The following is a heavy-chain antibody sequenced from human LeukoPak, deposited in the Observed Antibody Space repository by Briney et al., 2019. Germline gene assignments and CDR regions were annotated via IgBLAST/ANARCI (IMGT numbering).Heavy chain of an antibody. CDR3: AREGHYDSSGYYYGVDAFDI. D-gene: IGHD3-22*01. J-gene: IGHJ3*02. CDR1: GGTFSSYA. V-gene: IGHV1-69*05. Sequence: ASVKVSCKASGGTFSSYAISWVRQAPGQGLEWMGGIIPIFGTANYAQKFQGRVTITTDESTSTAYMELSSLRSEDTAVYYCAREGHYDSSGYYYGVDAFDIWGQGTMVTVSS. CDR2: IIPIFGTA.